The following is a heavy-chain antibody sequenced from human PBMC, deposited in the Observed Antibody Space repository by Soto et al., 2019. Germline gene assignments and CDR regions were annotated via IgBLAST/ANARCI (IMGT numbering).Heavy chain of an antibody. Sequence: GGSLRLSCAASRFTITNAWMNWVRQTPGKGLEWVGRIKTKTEGGTTDYAAPVKGRFTISRDDSKNTLYLQMDSLKTEDTAVYYCTHRWGYLGQGTLVTVSS. J-gene: IGHJ4*02. CDR2: IKTKTEGGTT. CDR1: RFTITNAW. D-gene: IGHD3-16*01. V-gene: IGHV3-15*01. CDR3: THRWGY.